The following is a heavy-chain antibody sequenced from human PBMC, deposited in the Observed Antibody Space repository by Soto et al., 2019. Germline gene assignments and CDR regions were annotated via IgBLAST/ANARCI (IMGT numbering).Heavy chain of an antibody. Sequence: QVQLVQSGAEVKKPGASVKVSCKTSGYTFTTYGISWVRQAPGQGLEWMGWISPYNGNTKYAQKLQGRVTMTADTSTSTAYMDLRRLTSDDTAVYYCTRWWFGEFVYYFAYWGQGTLVTVSS. CDR1: GYTFTTYG. V-gene: IGHV1-18*01. CDR3: TRWWFGEFVYYFAY. J-gene: IGHJ4*02. CDR2: ISPYNGNT. D-gene: IGHD3-10*01.